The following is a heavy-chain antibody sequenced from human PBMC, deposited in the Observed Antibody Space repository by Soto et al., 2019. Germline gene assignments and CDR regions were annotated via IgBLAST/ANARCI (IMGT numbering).Heavy chain of an antibody. V-gene: IGHV3-21*01. J-gene: IGHJ4*02. Sequence: GGSLRLSCAASGFTFSSYSMNWVRQAPGKGLEWVSSISSSSSYIYYADSVKGRFTISRDNAKNSLYLQMNSLRAEDTAVYYCARDSVQRPYYFDYWGQGTLVTVSS. CDR3: ARDSVQRPYYFDY. CDR1: GFTFSSYS. CDR2: ISSSSSYI. D-gene: IGHD3-10*01.